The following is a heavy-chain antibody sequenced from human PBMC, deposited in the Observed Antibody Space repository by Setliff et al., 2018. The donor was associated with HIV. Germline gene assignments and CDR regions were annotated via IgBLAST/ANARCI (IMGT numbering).Heavy chain of an antibody. CDR2: ISAYNGDT. CDR3: ARKGQQLPIDY. V-gene: IGHV1-18*01. Sequence: GASVKVSCKASGYTLTSYGINWVRQAPGQGLEWMGWISAYNGDTHYAQKLQGRVTMTTDTSTTTAYMELRSLRSDDTAMYFCARKGQQLPIDYWGQGTLVTVSS. J-gene: IGHJ4*02. CDR1: GYTLTSYG. D-gene: IGHD6-13*01.